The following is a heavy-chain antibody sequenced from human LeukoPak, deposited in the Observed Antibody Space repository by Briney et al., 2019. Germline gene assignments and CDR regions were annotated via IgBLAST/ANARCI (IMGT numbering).Heavy chain of an antibody. V-gene: IGHV4-59*01. Sequence: SETLSLTCTVSGGSTRRYYWNWIRQTPGKGLEWIGYLSNSGIYHYNPSLKSRVTLSLDASKDQLSLNLTSVPVADTAMYYCARGYDYAWGSSYYALDVWGPGTPVTVSS. D-gene: IGHD3-16*01. CDR3: ARGYDYAWGSSYYALDV. CDR1: GGSTRRYY. J-gene: IGHJ6*02. CDR2: LSNSGIY.